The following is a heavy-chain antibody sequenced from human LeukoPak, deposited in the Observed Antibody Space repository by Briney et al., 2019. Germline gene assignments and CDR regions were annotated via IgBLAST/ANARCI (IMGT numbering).Heavy chain of an antibody. D-gene: IGHD2-8*01. V-gene: IGHV4-34*01. CDR2: IIHSGRT. CDR1: GGSFNDYY. J-gene: IGHJ4*02. Sequence: SETLPLTCGVYGGSFNDYYWTWIRQSPGMGLEWIGEIIHSGRTNYSPSLTSRLTISVDTSKNQFSLELSSVTAADTAVYYCARGILVRVYAAFDYWSQGTLVTVSS. CDR3: ARGILVRVYAAFDY.